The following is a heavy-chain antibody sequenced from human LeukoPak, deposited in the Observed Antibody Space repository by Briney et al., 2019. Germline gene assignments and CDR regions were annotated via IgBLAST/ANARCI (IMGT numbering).Heavy chain of an antibody. V-gene: IGHV3-21*01. CDR1: GFTFSSYS. J-gene: IGHJ3*02. Sequence: SGGSLRLSCAASGFTFSSYSMNWVLQAPGKGLEWVSSISSSSSYIYYADSVKGRFTISRDNAKNSLYLQMNSLRAEDTAVYYCARASGYTSGWYDDAFDIWGQGTMVTVSS. D-gene: IGHD6-19*01. CDR2: ISSSSSYI. CDR3: ARASGYTSGWYDDAFDI.